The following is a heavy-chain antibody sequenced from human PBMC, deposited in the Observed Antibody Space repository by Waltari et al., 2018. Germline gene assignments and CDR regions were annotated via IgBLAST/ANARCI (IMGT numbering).Heavy chain of an antibody. CDR2: SSSSGSTI. CDR3: ARIGRRRAFDV. CDR1: GFVFSGYE. Sequence: EEQLGESGGGLVQPGGSLRLSCAASGFVFSGYEMNWVRQAPGKGLGVVSYSSSSGSTIYYADSVKGRFTISRDNAKNSLYLQMNSLRAEDTAVYYCARIGRRRAFDVWGQGTMVTVSS. V-gene: IGHV3-48*03. J-gene: IGHJ3*01.